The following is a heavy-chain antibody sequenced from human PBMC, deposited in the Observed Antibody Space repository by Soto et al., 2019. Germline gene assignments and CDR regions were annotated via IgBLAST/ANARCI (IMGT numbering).Heavy chain of an antibody. CDR2: IYYSGST. J-gene: IGHJ6*02. Sequence: SETLSLTWSVAGGYISSSIDYWGWIHQPPGKGLEWIGSIYYSGSTYYNPSLKSRVTISVDTSKNQFSLKLSSVTAADTAVYYCATGNYYYYGMDVWGQGTKVTVSS. CDR3: ATGNYYYYGMDV. CDR1: GGYISSSIDY. V-gene: IGHV4-39*01.